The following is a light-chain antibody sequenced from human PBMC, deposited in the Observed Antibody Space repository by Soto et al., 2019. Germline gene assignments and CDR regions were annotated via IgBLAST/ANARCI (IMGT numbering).Light chain of an antibody. CDR1: QSVSSN. J-gene: IGKJ1*01. V-gene: IGKV3-15*01. CDR3: QQYDNWPRT. Sequence: EIVMTQSPSTLSVAPGERATLSCWASQSVSSNLAWYQQKSGQAPRLLMYVSSTRASGIPASFSGSVSGTEFTLTISSLRSEDFAVYYCQQYDNWPRTFGQGTKVDIK. CDR2: VSS.